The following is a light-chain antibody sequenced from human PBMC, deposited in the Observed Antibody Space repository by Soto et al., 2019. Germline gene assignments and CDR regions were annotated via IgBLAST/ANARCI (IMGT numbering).Light chain of an antibody. CDR1: QGISNY. J-gene: IGKJ1*01. V-gene: IGKV1-27*01. CDR2: AAS. CDR3: QKYNSVPWT. Sequence: DIQMTQSPSSLSASVGDRVTITCRASQGISNYLACYQQKPGKVPKLLIYAASTLQSAVPSRFGGSGSGTDVTLTISSLQPEDVATYYCQKYNSVPWTFGQGTKVEIK.